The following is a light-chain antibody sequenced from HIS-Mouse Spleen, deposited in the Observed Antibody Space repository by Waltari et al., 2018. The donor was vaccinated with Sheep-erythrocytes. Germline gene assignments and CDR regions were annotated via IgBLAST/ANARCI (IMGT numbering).Light chain of an antibody. V-gene: IGLV2-8*01. Sequence: QSALTQPPSASGSPGQSVTISCTGTSSDVGGYNYVSWYQQHPGKAPKLMIYEVSKRPSGGPDRFSGSKSGTSASLAISGLRSEDEADYYCAAWDDSLSGPVFGGGTKLTVL. J-gene: IGLJ3*02. CDR1: SSDVGGYNY. CDR2: EVS. CDR3: AAWDDSLSGPV.